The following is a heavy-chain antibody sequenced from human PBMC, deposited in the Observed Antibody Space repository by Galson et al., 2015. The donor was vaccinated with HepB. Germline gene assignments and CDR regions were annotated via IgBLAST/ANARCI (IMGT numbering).Heavy chain of an antibody. Sequence: SLRLSCAASGFTFSSSPMHWVRQAPGRGLDWVASISYGGSNKYLADSMKGRFTISRDNSKNRLYLQMNSLRGDDTAMYYCASHIYWGQGTLVTVSS. CDR2: ISYGGSNK. V-gene: IGHV3-30-3*01. CDR3: ASHIY. CDR1: GFTFSSSP. J-gene: IGHJ4*02.